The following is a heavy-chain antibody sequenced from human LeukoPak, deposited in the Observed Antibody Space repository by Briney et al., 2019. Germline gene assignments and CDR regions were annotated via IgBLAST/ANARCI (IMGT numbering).Heavy chain of an antibody. J-gene: IGHJ6*02. Sequence: GGSLRLSCAASGFTVSSNYMSWVRQAPGKGLEWVSVIYSGGSTYYADSVKGRFTISRDNSKNTLYLQMNSLRAEDTAVYYCARLPAYYYGMDVWGQGTTVTVTS. V-gene: IGHV3-66*04. CDR3: ARLPAYYYGMDV. CDR1: GFTVSSNY. CDR2: IYSGGST.